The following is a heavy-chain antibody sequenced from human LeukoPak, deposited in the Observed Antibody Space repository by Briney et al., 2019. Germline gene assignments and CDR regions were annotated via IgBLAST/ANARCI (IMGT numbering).Heavy chain of an antibody. CDR1: GASINSSSYY. D-gene: IGHD3-10*01. CDR2: IFYSGST. CDR3: ARHSPPRGVTY. Sequence: SETLSLTCTVSGASINSSSYYWAWIRQPPGKGLEWIGSIFYSGSTYYNPSLRSRVTISVDTSKSQFSLKLSSLTASDTAMYSCARHSPPRGVTYWGQGTLVTVSS. J-gene: IGHJ4*02. V-gene: IGHV4-39*01.